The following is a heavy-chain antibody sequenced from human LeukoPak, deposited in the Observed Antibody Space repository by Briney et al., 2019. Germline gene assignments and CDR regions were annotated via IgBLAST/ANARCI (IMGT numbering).Heavy chain of an antibody. Sequence: GGSLRLSCATSGFTFSSYAMSWVRQAPGKGLEWVSAINGGGGSTYYADSVKGRFTVSRDNSKNTLYLQMNSLRAEDTAVYYCAKDRSGSGSYYPDYWGQGTLVTVSS. J-gene: IGHJ4*02. D-gene: IGHD3-10*01. CDR1: GFTFSSYA. V-gene: IGHV3-23*01. CDR3: AKDRSGSGSYYPDY. CDR2: INGGGGST.